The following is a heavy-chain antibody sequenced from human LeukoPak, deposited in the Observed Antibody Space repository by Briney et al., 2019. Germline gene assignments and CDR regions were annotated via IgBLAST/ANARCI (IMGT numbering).Heavy chain of an antibody. CDR1: GGSISSSGYS. J-gene: IGHJ4*02. CDR3: ARLKYCTNGVCYAGFDY. Sequence: SQTLSLTCAVSGGSISSSGYSWSWIRQPPGKGLEWIGYIYHSGGTYYNPSLKSRVTISVDRSSNQFSLKLTSVTAADTAVYYCARLKYCTNGVCYAGFDYWGQGTLVTVSS. CDR2: IYHSGGT. D-gene: IGHD2-8*01. V-gene: IGHV4-30-2*01.